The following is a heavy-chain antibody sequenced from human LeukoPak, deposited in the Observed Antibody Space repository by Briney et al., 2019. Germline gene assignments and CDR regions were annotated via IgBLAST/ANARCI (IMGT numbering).Heavy chain of an antibody. CDR3: AGGSSSSAFDY. J-gene: IGHJ4*02. Sequence: GASVKVSCKASGYTFTSYGISWVRQAPGQGLEWMGGIIPIFGTANYAQKFQGRVTITADESTSTAYMELSSLRSEDTAVYYCAGGSSSSAFDYWGQGTLVTVSS. CDR1: GYTFTSYG. V-gene: IGHV1-69*13. CDR2: IIPIFGTA. D-gene: IGHD6-6*01.